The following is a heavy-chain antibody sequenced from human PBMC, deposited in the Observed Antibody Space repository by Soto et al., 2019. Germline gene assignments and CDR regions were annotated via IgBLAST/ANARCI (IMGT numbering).Heavy chain of an antibody. J-gene: IGHJ6*03. V-gene: IGHV3-7*01. D-gene: IGHD5-12*01. CDR2: IKQDGSEK. Sequence: EVQLVESGGGLVQPGGSLRLSCAASGFTFSSYWMSWVRQAPGKGLEWVANIKQDGSEKYYVDSVKGRFTISRDNAKNSLYLQMNSLRAEDTAVYYCARGRDSGYDYYYYYMDVWGKGTTVTVSS. CDR1: GFTFSSYW. CDR3: ARGRDSGYDYYYYYMDV.